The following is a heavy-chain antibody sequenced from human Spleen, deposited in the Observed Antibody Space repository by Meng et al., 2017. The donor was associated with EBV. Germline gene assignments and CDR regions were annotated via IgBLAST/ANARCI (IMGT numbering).Heavy chain of an antibody. V-gene: IGHV1-69*01. CDR3: ASGDNGAYQALEY. J-gene: IGHJ4*02. CDR2: IIPIFGRA. Sequence: VQLVQAGAEGEKPGSSVKLSCKASGGTFSNFAITWVRQAPGQGLEWMGGIIPIFGRALYAQKFQGRATISAGGSTSTAFLDLSSLGSDDTGVYYCASGDNGAYQALEYWGQGTLVTVSS. D-gene: IGHD4-17*01. CDR1: GGTFSNFA.